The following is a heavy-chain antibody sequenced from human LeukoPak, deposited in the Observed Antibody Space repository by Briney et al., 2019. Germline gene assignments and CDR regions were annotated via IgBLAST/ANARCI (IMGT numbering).Heavy chain of an antibody. CDR1: GFTFSSYG. Sequence: QTGGSLRLSCAASGFTFSSYGMHWVRQAPGKGLEWVAVISYDGSNKYYADSVKGRFTISRDNSKNTLYLQMNSLRAEDTAVYYCAKDGVGGDGRNWFDPWGQGTLVTVSS. D-gene: IGHD2-21*02. J-gene: IGHJ5*02. CDR3: AKDGVGGDGRNWFDP. V-gene: IGHV3-30*18. CDR2: ISYDGSNK.